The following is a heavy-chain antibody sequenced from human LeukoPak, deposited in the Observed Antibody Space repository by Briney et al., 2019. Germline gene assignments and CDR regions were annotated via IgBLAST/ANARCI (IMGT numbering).Heavy chain of an antibody. CDR3: ATDGAGFDT. J-gene: IGHJ5*02. Sequence: GGSLRLSCAASGFTFNDYCMSWIRQAPGKGLEWLSYINIGGTNTHYADSVKGRFTISKDNAKKSLYLEMNNLRAEDTAVYYCATDGAGFDTWGQGVLVTVSS. CDR1: GFTFNDYC. CDR2: INIGGTNT. V-gene: IGHV3-11*01.